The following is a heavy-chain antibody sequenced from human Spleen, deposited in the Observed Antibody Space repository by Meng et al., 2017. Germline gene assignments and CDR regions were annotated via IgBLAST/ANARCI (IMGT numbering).Heavy chain of an antibody. CDR2: INPNSGGT. D-gene: IGHD3-22*01. CDR3: ARLWSPYYYDSSGYVPFDY. J-gene: IGHJ4*02. CDR1: GYTFTGYY. Sequence: ASVKVSCKASGYTFTGYYIHWVRQAPGQGLEWMGWINPNSGGTNYAQKFQGRVTMTRDTSISTAYMELSRLRSDDTAVYYCARLWSPYYYDSSGYVPFDYWGQGTLVTVSS. V-gene: IGHV1-2*02.